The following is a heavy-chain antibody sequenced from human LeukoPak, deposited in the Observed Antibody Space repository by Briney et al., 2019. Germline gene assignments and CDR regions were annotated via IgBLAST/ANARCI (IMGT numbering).Heavy chain of an antibody. CDR1: GGSISSSSYY. J-gene: IGHJ3*02. D-gene: IGHD5-12*01. Sequence: SETLSLTCTVSGGSISSSSYYWGWIRQPPGKGLEWIGSISYSGSTYYNPSLKSRVTFSVDTSKNQFSLKLSSVTAADTAVYYCARADVDTVATDIWGQGTMVTVSS. V-gene: IGHV4-39*02. CDR3: ARADVDTVATDI. CDR2: ISYSGST.